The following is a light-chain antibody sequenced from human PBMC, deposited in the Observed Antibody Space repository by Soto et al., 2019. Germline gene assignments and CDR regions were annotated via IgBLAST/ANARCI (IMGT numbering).Light chain of an antibody. V-gene: IGKV3-20*01. CDR3: QQYGNSPPYT. CDR1: QSVSSSY. CDR2: GAS. J-gene: IGKJ2*01. Sequence: EIVLTQSPGTLSLSPGERATLSCRASQSVSSSYLAWYQEQPGQAPRLLIYGASSRATGIPDRFSGSGSGTDFTLTISRLEPEDFAVYYCQQYGNSPPYTFGQGTKLEVK.